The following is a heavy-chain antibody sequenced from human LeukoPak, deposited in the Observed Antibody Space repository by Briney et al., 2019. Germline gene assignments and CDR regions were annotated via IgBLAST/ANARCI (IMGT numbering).Heavy chain of an antibody. J-gene: IGHJ4*02. Sequence: PSETLSLTCAVYGGSFSGYYWSWIRQPPGKGLEWIGEINHSGSTNYNPSLKSRVTISVDTSKNQFSLKLSSVTAADTAVYYCTRDNGNGWNHPADWGQGTLVTVSS. V-gene: IGHV4-34*01. CDR1: GGSFSGYY. CDR3: TRDNGNGWNHPAD. D-gene: IGHD6-19*01. CDR2: INHSGST.